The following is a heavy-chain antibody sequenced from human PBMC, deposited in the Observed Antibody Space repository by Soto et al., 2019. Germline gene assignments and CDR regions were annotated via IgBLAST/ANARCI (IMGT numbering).Heavy chain of an antibody. J-gene: IGHJ4*02. V-gene: IGHV3-11*01. CDR2: ISGCSSNI. D-gene: IGHD6-19*01. CDR1: GFSFSDYY. Sequence: QVQLVESGGGLVKTRGSLRLSCVASGFSFSDYYMSWVRQAPGKGLEWISYISGCSSNIYYADSVKGRFTISRDNAENSVFLQMNNLRAEDTARYYCAKMTSSGWYDPVFHWGQGTLVTVSS. CDR3: AKMTSSGWYDPVFH.